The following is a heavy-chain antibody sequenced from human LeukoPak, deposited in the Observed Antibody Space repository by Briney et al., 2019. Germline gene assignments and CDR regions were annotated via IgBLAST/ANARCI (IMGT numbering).Heavy chain of an antibody. D-gene: IGHD2-8*01. CDR1: GFTFSSYA. Sequence: GGSLRLSCAASGFTFSSYAMHWVRQAPGKGLEWVAVISYDGSNKYYADSVKGRFTISRDNSKNTLYLQMNSLRAEDTAVYYCARGNDYGDYWGQGTLVTVSS. CDR3: ARGNDYGDY. V-gene: IGHV3-30-3*01. CDR2: ISYDGSNK. J-gene: IGHJ4*02.